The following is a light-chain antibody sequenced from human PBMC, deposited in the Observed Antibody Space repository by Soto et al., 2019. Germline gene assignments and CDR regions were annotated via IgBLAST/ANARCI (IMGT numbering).Light chain of an antibody. Sequence: EIVMTQSPATLSVSPGERATLSCRASQSVSSNLAWYQQKPSQAPRLLIYGASTRATGIPARFSGSGSGTEFTLTISSLQSEDFAVYYCQQYNNWPPWTFGQGIMVDIK. CDR2: GAS. CDR3: QQYNNWPPWT. V-gene: IGKV3-15*01. J-gene: IGKJ1*01. CDR1: QSVSSN.